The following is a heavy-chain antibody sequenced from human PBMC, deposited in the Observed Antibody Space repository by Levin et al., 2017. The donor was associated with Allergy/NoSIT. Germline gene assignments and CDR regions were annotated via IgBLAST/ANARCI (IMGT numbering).Heavy chain of an antibody. CDR3: AKSHYYNSGGFYNGFDY. CDR2: IGGRGGST. J-gene: IGHJ4*02. Sequence: GGSLRLSCAASGFTFSNYAMSWVRQAPGKGLEWVSTIGGRGGSTYYADSVKGRFTISRDNSKNTLYLQMNSLRAEDTAFYYCAKSHYYNSGGFYNGFDYWGQGTLVTVSS. V-gene: IGHV3-23*01. D-gene: IGHD3-22*01. CDR1: GFTFSNYA.